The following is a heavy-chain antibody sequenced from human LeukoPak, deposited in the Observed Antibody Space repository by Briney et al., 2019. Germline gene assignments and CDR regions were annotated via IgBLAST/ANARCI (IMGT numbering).Heavy chain of an antibody. CDR2: ISSGGST. CDR3: GKGGRDSDY. CDR1: GFTFSSYA. J-gene: IGHJ4*02. Sequence: GGSLRLSCAASGFTFSSYAMSWVRQAPGKGLEWVSAISSGGSTYYADSVKGRVTISRDNSKSTLHLQLSSLRAEDTAVYYCGKGGRDSDYWGQGTLVTVSS. V-gene: IGHV3-23*01. D-gene: IGHD5-12*01.